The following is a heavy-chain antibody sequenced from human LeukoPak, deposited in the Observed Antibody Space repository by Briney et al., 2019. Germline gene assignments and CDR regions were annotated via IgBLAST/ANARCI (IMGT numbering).Heavy chain of an antibody. CDR1: GGTFSSYA. D-gene: IGHD4-23*01. J-gene: IGHJ3*02. V-gene: IGHV1-69*05. Sequence: SVKVSCKASGGTFSSYAISWVRQAPGQGLEWMGGIIPTFGTANYAQKFQGRVTMTRDMSTSTVYMELSSLRSEDTAVYYCARAVVTSPRSAFDIWGQGTMVTVSS. CDR3: ARAVVTSPRSAFDI. CDR2: IIPTFGTA.